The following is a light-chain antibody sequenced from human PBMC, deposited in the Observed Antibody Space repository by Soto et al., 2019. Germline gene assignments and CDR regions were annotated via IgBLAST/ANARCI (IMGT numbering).Light chain of an antibody. J-gene: IGLJ2*01. V-gene: IGLV1-51*01. CDR1: SSNIGNSY. CDR3: GTWDSSLSAVV. CDR2: DTN. Sequence: QSVLTQPPSVSAAPGQKVTISCSGSSSNIGNSYVSWYQQLPRTAPKLLIYDTNKRHSGIPDRFSGSKYGTSATLGITGLQTGDEADYYCGTWDSSLSAVVFGGGTQLTVL.